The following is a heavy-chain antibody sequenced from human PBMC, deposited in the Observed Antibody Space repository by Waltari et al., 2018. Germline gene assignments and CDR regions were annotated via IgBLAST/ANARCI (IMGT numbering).Heavy chain of an antibody. D-gene: IGHD3-22*01. V-gene: IGHV4-59*01. CDR2: IYYSGST. CDR1: GGSISRDY. CDR3: ARGRVGYYDTSAYFDS. J-gene: IGHJ4*02. Sequence: QVQLQESGPGLVKPSETLSLTCIVSGGSISRDYWSWIRTSPGKGLECIGSIYYSGSTNYHPSLKSRVTISVDTSKNQFSLKLRSVTAADTAVYYCARGRVGYYDTSAYFDSWGQGTLVTVSS.